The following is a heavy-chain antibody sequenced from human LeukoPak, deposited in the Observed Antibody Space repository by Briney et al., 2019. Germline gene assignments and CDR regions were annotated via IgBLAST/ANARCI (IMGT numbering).Heavy chain of an antibody. J-gene: IGHJ3*02. CDR2: INHSGST. V-gene: IGHV4-34*01. CDR1: GGSFSGYY. Sequence: SETLSLTCAVYGGSFSGYYWSWIRQPPGKGLEWIGEINHSGSTNYNPSLKSRVTISVDTSKNQFSLKLSSVTAADTAVYYCARTDTAMVKHAFDIWGQGTMVTVSS. D-gene: IGHD5-18*01. CDR3: ARTDTAMVKHAFDI.